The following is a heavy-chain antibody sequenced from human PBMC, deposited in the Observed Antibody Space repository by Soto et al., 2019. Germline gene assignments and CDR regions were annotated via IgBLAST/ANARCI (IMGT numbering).Heavy chain of an antibody. V-gene: IGHV1-18*01. CDR1: GYRLSTFG. Sequence: QVQLAQSGGEVRETGASVKVACKASGYRLSTFGISWVRQAPGQGLEWIGWISVYTGNTNYAEKFRDRVTMTTDTSTNTAYMELKSLKHDDTAVYYCARGFPYDLVRTLDSWGQGTLVTVSS. J-gene: IGHJ4*02. CDR2: ISVYTGNT. CDR3: ARGFPYDLVRTLDS. D-gene: IGHD3-22*01.